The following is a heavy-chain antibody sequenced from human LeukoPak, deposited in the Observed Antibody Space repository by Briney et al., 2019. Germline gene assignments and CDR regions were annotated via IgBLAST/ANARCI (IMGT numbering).Heavy chain of an antibody. CDR2: IYYSGST. CDR1: GGSISSRSYY. D-gene: IGHD3-22*01. CDR3: ARDQDYYDSSGEDY. Sequence: SETLSLTCTVSGGSISSRSYYWGWIRQPPGKGLEWIGSIYYSGSTYYNPSLKSRVTISVDTSKNQFSLKLSSVTAADTAVYYCARDQDYYDSSGEDYWGQGTLVTVSS. V-gene: IGHV4-39*07. J-gene: IGHJ4*02.